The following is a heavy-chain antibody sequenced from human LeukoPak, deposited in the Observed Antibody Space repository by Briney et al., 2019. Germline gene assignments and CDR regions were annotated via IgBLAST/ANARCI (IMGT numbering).Heavy chain of an antibody. CDR3: ARLASSGWSHCDY. CDR2: IYYSGST. D-gene: IGHD6-19*01. J-gene: IGHJ4*02. V-gene: IGHV4-59*08. CDR1: GGSISGYY. Sequence: SETLSLTCTVSGGSISGYYWCWVRQPPGKGPEWSGYIYYSGSTNYNPSLKSRVTISVDTSKNQFSLKMNSVTAADTAVYYCARLASSGWSHCDYWGQGTLVTVSS.